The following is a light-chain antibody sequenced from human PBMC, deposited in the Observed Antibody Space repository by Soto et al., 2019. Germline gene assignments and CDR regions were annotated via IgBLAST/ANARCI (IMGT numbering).Light chain of an antibody. CDR3: QQYYSFST. J-gene: IGKJ1*01. CDR2: KAS. Sequence: DIQMTQSPSTLSASIGDRVTVTCRASQSISTWLAWYQQKPGKAPILLIYKASSLESGVPSRFSGSGSGTECTLTISSLQADDLATYYGQQYYSFSTFGQGTRVEIK. CDR1: QSISTW. V-gene: IGKV1-5*03.